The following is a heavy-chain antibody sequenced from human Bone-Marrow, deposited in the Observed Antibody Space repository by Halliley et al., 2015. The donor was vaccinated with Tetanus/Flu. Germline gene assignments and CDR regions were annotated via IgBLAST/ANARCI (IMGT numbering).Heavy chain of an antibody. CDR3: ARDEILERGPSKLAPPPYGFSAPLEYRTDHYGLDV. J-gene: IGHJ6*02. D-gene: IGHD3-9*01. Sequence: SLRLSCTASGFNFRWKSMTWVRQAPGKGLQWVANIHENGRQTFYGDSVKGRFTISRDNSKNSLYLQMDSLRVEDTGIYFCARDEILERGPSKLAPPPYGFSAPLEYRTDHYGLDVWGQGTTVTVSS. V-gene: IGHV3-7*03. CDR1: GFNFRWKS. CDR2: IHENGRQT.